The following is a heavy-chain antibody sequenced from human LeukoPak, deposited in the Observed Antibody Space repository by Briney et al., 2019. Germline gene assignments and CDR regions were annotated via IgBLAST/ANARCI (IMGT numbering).Heavy chain of an antibody. J-gene: IGHJ4*02. D-gene: IGHD3-22*01. Sequence: GRSLRLSCAASGFTFSRRAMHWVRQAPGKGLEWVAVIWYDGSNKYYADSVKGRSTISRDNSNNTLYLQLNSLRADDTAVYYCAKVTDSSGYFPSDYWGQGTLVTVSS. CDR3: AKVTDSSGYFPSDY. V-gene: IGHV3-33*06. CDR2: IWYDGSNK. CDR1: GFTFSRRA.